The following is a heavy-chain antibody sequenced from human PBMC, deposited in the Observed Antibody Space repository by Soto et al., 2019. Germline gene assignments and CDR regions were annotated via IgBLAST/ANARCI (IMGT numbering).Heavy chain of an antibody. D-gene: IGHD4-17*01. CDR3: AKDHLTTTVTTVGY. V-gene: IGHV3-30*18. Sequence: QVQLVESGGGVVQPGRSLRLSCAASGFTFSNYGMHWVRQAPGKGLEWGAVISYHGSDKYYADSVKGRFTISRDNSKNTLYLQMDSLRAEDTAVYSCAKDHLTTTVTTVGYWGQGTLVTVSS. J-gene: IGHJ4*02. CDR1: GFTFSNYG. CDR2: ISYHGSDK.